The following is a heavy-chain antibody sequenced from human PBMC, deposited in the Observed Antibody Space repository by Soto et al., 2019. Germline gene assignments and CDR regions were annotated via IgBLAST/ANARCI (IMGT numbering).Heavy chain of an antibody. V-gene: IGHV5-51*01. Sequence: GESLKISCKASGYIFTTSWIAWVRQMPGKGLEWMGIINPTDSDTRYSPSFQGQVTVSADKSISTAYLQWSSLKAADTAMYYCARQDSSGYYVSWGQGTLVTVSS. J-gene: IGHJ5*02. CDR1: GYIFTTSW. D-gene: IGHD3-22*01. CDR3: ARQDSSGYYVS. CDR2: INPTDSDT.